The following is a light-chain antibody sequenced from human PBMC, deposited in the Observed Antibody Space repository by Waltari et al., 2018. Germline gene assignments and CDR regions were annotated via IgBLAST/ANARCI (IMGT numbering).Light chain of an antibody. CDR1: TLGNNL. J-gene: IGLJ2*01. CDR3: QAWDSNTAV. CDR2: QDI. Sequence: SYELSQPPSVSVSPGQTASFTCSGDTLGNNLASWYQKKPGQSPVLVIYQDIKRPSGIPERFSGSNSGNTATLTISGTQAVDEADYYCQAWDSNTAVFGGGTKLTVL. V-gene: IGLV3-1*01.